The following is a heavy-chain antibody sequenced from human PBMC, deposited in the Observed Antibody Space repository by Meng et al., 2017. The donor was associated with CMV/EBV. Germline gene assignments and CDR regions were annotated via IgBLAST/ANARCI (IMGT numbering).Heavy chain of an antibody. J-gene: IGHJ6*02. CDR2: IYYSGST. CDR1: GGSVSSGSYY. Sequence: GSLRLSCTVSGGSVSSGSYYWSWIRQPPGKGLEWIGYIYYSGSTNYNPSLKSRVTISVDTSKNQFSLKLSSVTAADTAVYYCARDRGYSSSWRRGYYGMDVWGQWTTVTVSS. D-gene: IGHD6-13*01. V-gene: IGHV4-61*01. CDR3: ARDRGYSSSWRRGYYGMDV.